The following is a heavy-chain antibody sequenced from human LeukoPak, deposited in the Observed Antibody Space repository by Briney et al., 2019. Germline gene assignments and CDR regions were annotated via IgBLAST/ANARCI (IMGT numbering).Heavy chain of an antibody. CDR3: ARDWVLGPRLGSAFCI. J-gene: IGHJ3*02. D-gene: IGHD3-10*01. V-gene: IGHV1-18*01. CDR2: ISAYNGNT. CDR1: GYTFTIYG. Sequence: ASVKVSCKSSGYTFTIYGISWVRQAPGQGLEWMRWISAYNGNTNYAQKLQGRVTMTTDTSTSTAYMELRSLRSDDTAVYYCARDWVLGPRLGSAFCIWGTVTIVTVSS.